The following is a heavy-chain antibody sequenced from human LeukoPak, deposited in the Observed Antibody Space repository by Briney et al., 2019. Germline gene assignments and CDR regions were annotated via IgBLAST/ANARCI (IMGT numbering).Heavy chain of an antibody. CDR3: ARTTVKYYFDY. CDR2: MNPNSGNT. J-gene: IGHJ4*02. Sequence: ASVKVSCKASGYTFTSYDINWVRQATGQGLEWMGWMNPNSGNTGYAQKFQGRVTITRNTSISTAYMELSSLRAEDTAVYYCARTTVKYYFDYWGQGTLVTVSS. V-gene: IGHV1-8*03. CDR1: GYTFTSYD. D-gene: IGHD4-17*01.